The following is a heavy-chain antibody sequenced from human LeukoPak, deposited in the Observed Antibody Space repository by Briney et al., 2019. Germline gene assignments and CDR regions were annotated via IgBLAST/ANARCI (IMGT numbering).Heavy chain of an antibody. J-gene: IGHJ4*02. CDR3: ARDNSGSDPEHWAR. CDR1: GFTFSRYW. Sequence: GGSLRLSCAASGFTFSRYWMSWVRQAPGKGLEWVASIKPDGSEKYYVDSVKGRFTISRDNAKNSLYLQVNSLRAEDTAVYYCARDNSGSDPEHWARWGQGTLVIVSS. D-gene: IGHD5-12*01. CDR2: IKPDGSEK. V-gene: IGHV3-7*05.